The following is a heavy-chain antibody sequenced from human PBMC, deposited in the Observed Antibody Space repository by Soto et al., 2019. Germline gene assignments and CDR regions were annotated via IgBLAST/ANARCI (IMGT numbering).Heavy chain of an antibody. CDR2: ISGGAGSK. CDR1: GFTFSNYA. D-gene: IGHD1-26*01. J-gene: IGHJ4*02. CDR3: AKGYGSTLGATFFDS. Sequence: EVQLLESGGNLVQPGGSLRLSCAVSGFTFSNYAMNWVRQAPGKGLEWVSTISGGAGSKNYADSVKGRFTGSRDNSQNTRYLQMNSLRADDTAVYYCAKGYGSTLGATFFDSWGQGTLVTVSS. V-gene: IGHV3-23*01.